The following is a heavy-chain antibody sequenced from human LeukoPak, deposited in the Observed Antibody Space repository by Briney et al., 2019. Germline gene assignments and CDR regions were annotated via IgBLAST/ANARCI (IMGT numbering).Heavy chain of an antibody. CDR3: ARLGDSSDGY. V-gene: IGHV4-39*07. CDR1: GGSISSSSYY. Sequence: SETLSLTCTVSGGSISSSSYYWGWIRQPPGKGLEWIGGIYYSGSTYYNPSLKSRVTISVDTSKNQFSLKLSSVTAADTAVYYCARLGDSSDGYWGQGTLVTVSS. D-gene: IGHD3-22*01. CDR2: IYYSGST. J-gene: IGHJ4*02.